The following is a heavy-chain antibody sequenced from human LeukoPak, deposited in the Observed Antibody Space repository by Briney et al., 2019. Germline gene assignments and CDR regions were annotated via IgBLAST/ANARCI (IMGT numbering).Heavy chain of an antibody. CDR2: IYSGGAT. J-gene: IGHJ4*02. V-gene: IGHV3-53*01. CDR3: ARTSGYPYNFDN. Sequence: PGGSLRLSCAASGFTVSRNYMTWVRQAPGKGLEWVSVIYSGGATYYADSVKGRFTISRDNSKNTLYLQMNSLRAGDTAVYYCARTSGYPYNFDNWGQGTLVTVSS. D-gene: IGHD3-22*01. CDR1: GFTVSRNY.